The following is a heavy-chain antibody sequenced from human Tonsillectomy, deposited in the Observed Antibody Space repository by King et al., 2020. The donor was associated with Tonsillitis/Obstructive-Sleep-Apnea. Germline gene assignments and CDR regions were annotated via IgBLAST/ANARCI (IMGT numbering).Heavy chain of an antibody. CDR2: IYPGDSDT. CDR3: ARARGYYYGSGTLDP. J-gene: IGHJ5*02. D-gene: IGHD3-10*01. V-gene: IGHV5-51*01. CDR1: GFSFTSYW. Sequence: QLVQSGAEVKEPGESLKISCKGSGFSFTSYWIGWVRQMPGKGLEWMGIIYPGDSDTRYSPSFQGKVTIPADKSISTAYLQWSSLKASDTAMYYCARARGYYYGSGTLDPWGQGTLVTVSS.